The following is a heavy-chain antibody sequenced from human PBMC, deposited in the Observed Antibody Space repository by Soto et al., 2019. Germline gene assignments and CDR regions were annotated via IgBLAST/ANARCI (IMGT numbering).Heavy chain of an antibody. CDR2: IYDSGSS. V-gene: IGHV4-30-4*01. Sequence: PSETLSLTCTVSGASISSGDYFWSWIRQSPGRGLQWIGYIYDSGSSYYNPSLKSRVTMSVDTSKNQFSLKLSSVTAADTAVYYCAREKGYISGPKNLDYWGQGTLVTVS. J-gene: IGHJ4*02. D-gene: IGHD5-12*01. CDR1: GASISSGDYF. CDR3: AREKGYISGPKNLDY.